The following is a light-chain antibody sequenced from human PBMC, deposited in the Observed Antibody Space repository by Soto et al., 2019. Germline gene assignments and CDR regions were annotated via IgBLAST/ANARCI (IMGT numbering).Light chain of an antibody. CDR2: GAS. CDR1: QSVSSSY. Sequence: VLNQSACTLSLYPGERATLSCRASQSVSSSYLACYQHKPGQAPRLLISGASTGATGIPPRFRGSGSGTEFTLTVGTLQSEDIAIYYCQHSSHWPDTFGGGAKVDIK. V-gene: IGKV3-15*01. J-gene: IGKJ4*01. CDR3: QHSSHWPDT.